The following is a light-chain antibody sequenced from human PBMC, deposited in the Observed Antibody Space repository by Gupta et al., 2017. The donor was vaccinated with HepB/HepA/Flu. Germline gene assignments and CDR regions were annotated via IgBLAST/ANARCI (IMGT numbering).Light chain of an antibody. CDR1: SGNSSYA. V-gene: IGLV4-69*01. CDR2: LNSDGSH. CDR3: QTWGTGGV. Sequence: LVLTQSPSASASLGASVKLTCTLSSGNSSYAIAWHQQQPEKGPRYLMKLNSDGSHSKGDGIPDRFSGSSSGAERYLTITSLQSEDEADYYCQTWGTGGVFGGGTKLTVL. J-gene: IGLJ2*01.